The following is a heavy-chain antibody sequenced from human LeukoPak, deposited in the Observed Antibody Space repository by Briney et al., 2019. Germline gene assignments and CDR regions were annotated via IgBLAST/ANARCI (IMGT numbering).Heavy chain of an antibody. CDR2: TRNKANSYTT. CDR1: GFTFSDHY. V-gene: IGHV3-72*01. D-gene: IGHD6-13*01. CDR3: ARDQTEAAAGTRTPFAFDI. J-gene: IGHJ3*02. Sequence: GGSLRLSCAASGFTFSDHYMDWVRQAPGKGLEWVGRTRNKANSYTTEYAASVKGRFTISRDNSKNTLYLQMNSLRAEDTAVYYCARDQTEAAAGTRTPFAFDIWGQGTMVTVSS.